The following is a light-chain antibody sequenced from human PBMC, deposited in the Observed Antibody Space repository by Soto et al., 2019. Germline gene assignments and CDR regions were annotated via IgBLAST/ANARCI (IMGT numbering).Light chain of an antibody. CDR3: QQYRSLIT. Sequence: EIVLTQSPGTLSLSPGERATLSCRASQNGGSSYLAWYQQKPGLAPRLLIYDASSRAAGIPDRFSGSGSGTDFTLTINRLEPEDSAVYYCQQYRSLITFGQGTRLEIK. J-gene: IGKJ5*01. CDR1: QNGGSSY. V-gene: IGKV3D-20*01. CDR2: DAS.